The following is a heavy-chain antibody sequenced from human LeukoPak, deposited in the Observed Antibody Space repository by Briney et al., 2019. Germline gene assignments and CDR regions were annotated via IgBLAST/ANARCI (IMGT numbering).Heavy chain of an antibody. CDR1: GGSLSGYY. CDR3: ASRYYYDSSGYYTILFDYFDY. CDR2: INHSGST. V-gene: IGHV4-34*01. D-gene: IGHD3-22*01. Sequence: PSETLSLTCAVYGGSLSGYYWSWIRQPPGKGLEWIGEINHSGSTNYNPSLKSRVTISVDTSKNQFSLKLSSVTAADTAVYYCASRYYYDSSGYYTILFDYFDYWGQGTLVTVSS. J-gene: IGHJ4*02.